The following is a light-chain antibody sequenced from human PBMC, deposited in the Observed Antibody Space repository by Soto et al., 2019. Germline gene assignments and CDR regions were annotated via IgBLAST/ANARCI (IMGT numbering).Light chain of an antibody. CDR2: EVS. CDR3: SSYAGSNNVV. CDR1: SSDVGGYMY. J-gene: IGLJ2*01. Sequence: QSALTQPPSASGSPGQSVTISCTGTSSDVGGYMYVSWYQQHPGKAPKLMIYEVSKRPSGVPDRFSGSKSGNTASLTVSGLQAEDEADYYCSSYAGSNNVVFGGGTKLTVL. V-gene: IGLV2-8*01.